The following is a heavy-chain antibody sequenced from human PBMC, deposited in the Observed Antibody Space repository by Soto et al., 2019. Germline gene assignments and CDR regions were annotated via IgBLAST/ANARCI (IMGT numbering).Heavy chain of an antibody. Sequence: ASVKVSCKASGYTFTGYYMHWVRQAPGQGLEWMGWINPNSGGTNYAQKFQGRVTMTRDTSISTAYMELSSLRSEDTAVYYCARSMAVAGSKGVDYWGQGTLVTVSS. V-gene: IGHV1-2*02. CDR2: INPNSGGT. J-gene: IGHJ4*02. CDR1: GYTFTGYY. CDR3: ARSMAVAGSKGVDY. D-gene: IGHD6-19*01.